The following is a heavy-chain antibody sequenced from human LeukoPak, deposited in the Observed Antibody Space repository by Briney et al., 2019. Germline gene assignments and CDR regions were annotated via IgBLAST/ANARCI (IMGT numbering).Heavy chain of an antibody. Sequence: GGSLRLSCAASGFTLSSDVMHWVRQAPGKGLEWVAFIRYDGINKQYADSVKGRFTISRDTSKNALYLQMNSLRAEDTAVYYCAKDSDWDRGYHFDYWGQGTLVTVSS. D-gene: IGHD3-22*01. J-gene: IGHJ4*02. CDR1: GFTLSSDV. CDR3: AKDSDWDRGYHFDY. V-gene: IGHV3-30*02. CDR2: IRYDGINK.